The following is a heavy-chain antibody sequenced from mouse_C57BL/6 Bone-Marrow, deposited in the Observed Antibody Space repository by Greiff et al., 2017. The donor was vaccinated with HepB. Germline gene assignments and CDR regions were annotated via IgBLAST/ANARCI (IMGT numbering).Heavy chain of an antibody. CDR3: YYGSSYY. J-gene: IGHJ2*01. V-gene: IGHV1-59*01. CDR2: IDPSDSYT. D-gene: IGHD1-1*01. Sequence: VQLQQPGAELVRPGTSVKLSCKASGYTFTSYWMHWVKQRPGQGLEWIGVIDPSDSYTNYNQKFKGKATLTVDTSSSTAYVQLSSLTSEDSAVYYCYYGSSYYWGQGTTLTVSS. CDR1: GYTFTSYW.